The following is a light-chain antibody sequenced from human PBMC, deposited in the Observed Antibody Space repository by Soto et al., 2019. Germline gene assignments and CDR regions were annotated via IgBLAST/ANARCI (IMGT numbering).Light chain of an antibody. J-gene: IGLJ2*01. V-gene: IGLV2-14*01. CDR3: SSHAGTYVV. CDR2: EVN. Sequence: QSVLTQPASVSGSPGQSITISCTGTSSDVGGYNYVSWYQQHPGKAPKLMIYEVNNRPSGVSIRFSGSKSDNTASLTISGLQAEDEADYYCSSHAGTYVVFGGGTQLTVL. CDR1: SSDVGGYNY.